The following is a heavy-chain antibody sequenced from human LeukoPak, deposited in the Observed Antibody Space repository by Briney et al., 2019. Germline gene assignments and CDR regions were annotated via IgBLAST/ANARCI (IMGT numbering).Heavy chain of an antibody. CDR1: GFTFSSYS. CDR2: ISSSSSSYI. CDR3: ARSSSGWPFDY. D-gene: IGHD6-19*01. Sequence: GGSLRLSCAASGFTFSSYSMNWVRQAPGKGLEWVSSISSSSSSYIYYADSVKGRFTISRDNAKNSLYLQMNSLRAEDTAVYYCARSSSGWPFDYWGQGTLVTVSS. V-gene: IGHV3-21*01. J-gene: IGHJ4*02.